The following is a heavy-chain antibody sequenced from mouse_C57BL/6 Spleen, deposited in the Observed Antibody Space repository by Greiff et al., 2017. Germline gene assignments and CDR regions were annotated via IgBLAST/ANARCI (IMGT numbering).Heavy chain of an antibody. Sequence: VQRVESGAELVKPGASVKLSCKASGYTFTEYTIHWVKQRAGQGLEWIGWFYPGSGSIKYNEKFKDKATLTADKSSSTVYMELSRLTSEDSAVYFCARHEVADYYGSSSYYFDYWGQGTTLTVSS. CDR2: FYPGSGSI. CDR3: ARHEVADYYGSSSYYFDY. CDR1: GYTFTEYT. V-gene: IGHV1-62-2*01. J-gene: IGHJ2*01. D-gene: IGHD1-1*01.